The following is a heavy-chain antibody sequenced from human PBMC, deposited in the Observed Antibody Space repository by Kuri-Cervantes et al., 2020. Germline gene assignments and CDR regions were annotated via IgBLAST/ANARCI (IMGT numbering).Heavy chain of an antibody. V-gene: IGHV3-30*04. J-gene: IGHJ4*02. CDR3: AKAPSRQLTEDY. Sequence: GESLKISCAVSGFTFSSYAMNWVRQAPGKGLEWVAFMSFDGRNEYYADSVKGRFTISRDNSKNTLYLQMNSLRAEDTAVYYCAKAPSRQLTEDYWGQGTLVTVSS. CDR1: GFTFSSYA. CDR2: MSFDGRNE. D-gene: IGHD6-13*01.